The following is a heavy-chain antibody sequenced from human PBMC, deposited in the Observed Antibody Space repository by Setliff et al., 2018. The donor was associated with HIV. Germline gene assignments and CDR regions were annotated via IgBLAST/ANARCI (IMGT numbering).Heavy chain of an antibody. CDR3: ARGPTTVTNYYYYYMDV. D-gene: IGHD4-17*01. CDR2: ISSKRTSI. Sequence: GGSLRLSCEASGFSFDDYCMNWVRQAPGKGLEWVSYISSKRTSIYYADFVKGRFTISRDNDNNSLYLQMSGLSAEDTAVYYCARGPTTVTNYYYYYMDVWGKGTTVTVSS. CDR1: GFSFDDYC. J-gene: IGHJ6*03. V-gene: IGHV3-48*01.